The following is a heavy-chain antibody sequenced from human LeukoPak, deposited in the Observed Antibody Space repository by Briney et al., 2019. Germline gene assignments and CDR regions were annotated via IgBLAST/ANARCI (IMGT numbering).Heavy chain of an antibody. V-gene: IGHV4-59*01. Sequence: KPSETLSLTCTVSGGSISSYYWSWIRQPPGKGLEWIGYIYYSGSTNYNPSLKSRVTISVDTSKNQFSLKLSSVTAADTAVYYCAREEGGAVAGSYYFDYWGQGTLVTVSS. CDR1: GGSISSYY. CDR3: AREEGGAVAGSYYFDY. CDR2: IYYSGST. D-gene: IGHD6-19*01. J-gene: IGHJ4*02.